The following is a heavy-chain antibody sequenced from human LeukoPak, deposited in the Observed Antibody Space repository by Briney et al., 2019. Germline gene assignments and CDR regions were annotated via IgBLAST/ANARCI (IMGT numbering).Heavy chain of an antibody. V-gene: IGHV4-59*01. J-gene: IGHJ6*03. Sequence: SETLSLTCTVSGDSMSSYYWSWIRQPPGKGLEWIAYISYSGSTKYNPSLQNRVTISIDTSKDQFSLKLSTVTAADTAVYYCARDPGIMVRGSRRGYDGNYYYMDVWGKGTTVTISS. CDR3: ARDPGIMVRGSRRGYDGNYYYMDV. CDR2: ISYSGST. CDR1: GDSMSSYY. D-gene: IGHD3-10*01.